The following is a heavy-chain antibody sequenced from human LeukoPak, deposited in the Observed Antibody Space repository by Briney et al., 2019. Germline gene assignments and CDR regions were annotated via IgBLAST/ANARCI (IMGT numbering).Heavy chain of an antibody. Sequence: ASVKVSCKASGYTFTSYGISWVRQAPGQGLEWMGWISAYNGNTNYAQKLQGRVTMTTDTSTSTAYMELRSLRSDDTAVYYCAGGRGGDRRLAGSFDIGGQGTMVTVSS. CDR1: GYTFTSYG. D-gene: IGHD6-19*01. J-gene: IGHJ3*02. CDR3: AGGRGGDRRLAGSFDI. CDR2: ISAYNGNT. V-gene: IGHV1-18*01.